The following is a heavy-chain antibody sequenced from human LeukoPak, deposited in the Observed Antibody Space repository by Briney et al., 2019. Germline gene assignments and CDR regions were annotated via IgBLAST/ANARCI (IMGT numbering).Heavy chain of an antibody. CDR2: IYSGGNI. CDR1: GFTVSSNY. CDR3: ARVAWPVGGNFLSYYYYMDV. V-gene: IGHV3-53*01. D-gene: IGHD4-23*01. J-gene: IGHJ6*03. Sequence: PGGSLRLSCAASGFTVSSNYMSWVRQAPGKGLEWVSVIYSGGNIHYADSVKGRFAISRDNSKNTVYFQMNSLRAEDTAVYYCARVAWPVGGNFLSYYYYMDVWGKGTTVTVSS.